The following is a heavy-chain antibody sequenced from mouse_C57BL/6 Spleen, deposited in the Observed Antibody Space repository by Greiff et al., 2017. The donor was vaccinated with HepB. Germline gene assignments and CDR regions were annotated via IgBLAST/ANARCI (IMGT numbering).Heavy chain of an antibody. D-gene: IGHD2-2*01. J-gene: IGHJ3*01. CDR3: ARDRGGYDETWFAY. CDR2: ISDGGSYT. Sequence: EVQGVESGGGLVKPGGSLKLSCAASGFTFSSYAMSWVRQTPEKRLEWVATISDGGSYTYYPDNVKGRFTISRDNAKNNLYLQMSHLKSEDTAMYYCARDRGGYDETWFAYWGQGTLVTVSA. CDR1: GFTFSSYA. V-gene: IGHV5-4*01.